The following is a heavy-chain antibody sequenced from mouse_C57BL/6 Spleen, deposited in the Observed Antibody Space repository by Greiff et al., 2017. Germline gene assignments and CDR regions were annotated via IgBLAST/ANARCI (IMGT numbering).Heavy chain of an antibody. CDR2: IDPSDSET. J-gene: IGHJ4*01. CDR1: GYTFTSYW. D-gene: IGHD4-1*01. V-gene: IGHV1-52*01. Sequence: VKLQQPGAELVRPGSSVKLSCKASGYTFTSYWMHWVKQRPIQGLEWIGNIDPSDSETHYNQKFKDKATLTVDKSSSTAYMQLSSLTSEDSAVYYCARQNLGRDAMDYWGQGTSVTVSS. CDR3: ARQNLGRDAMDY.